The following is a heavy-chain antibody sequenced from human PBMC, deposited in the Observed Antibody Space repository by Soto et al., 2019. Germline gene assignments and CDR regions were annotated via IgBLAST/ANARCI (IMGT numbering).Heavy chain of an antibody. CDR2: ITGSGNYI. J-gene: IGHJ6*02. V-gene: IGHV3-21*01. CDR3: VRDHPVLMLFRAKTYYAMAV. Sequence: GGSLRLSCVASGFTFRSYTMHWVRQAPGKGLEWVSSITGSGNYIYYTDSVKGRFTISRDNARNSLFLQMNSLRAEDTAVYHCVRDHPVLMLFRAKTYYAMAVCAQGTTDPVS. CDR1: GFTFRSYT. D-gene: IGHD2-8*01.